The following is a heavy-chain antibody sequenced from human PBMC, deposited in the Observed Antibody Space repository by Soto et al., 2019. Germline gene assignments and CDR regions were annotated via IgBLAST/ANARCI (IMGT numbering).Heavy chain of an antibody. CDR2: IYYSGST. J-gene: IGHJ6*02. CDR3: ARQLEGGGYYSNYYYGMDV. V-gene: IGHV4-39*01. Sequence: SETLSLTCPVSGGSISSSSYYWGWIRQPPGKGLEWIGSIYYSGSTYYNPSLKSRVTISVDTSKNQFSLKLSSVTAADTAVYYCARQLEGGGYYSNYYYGMDVWGQGTTVTVSS. CDR1: GGSISSSSYY. D-gene: IGHD3-22*01.